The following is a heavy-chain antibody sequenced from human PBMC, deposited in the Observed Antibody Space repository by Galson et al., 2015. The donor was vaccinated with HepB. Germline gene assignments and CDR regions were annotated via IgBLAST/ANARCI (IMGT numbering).Heavy chain of an antibody. CDR2: ISPSSSTI. CDR1: GFTFSSYN. V-gene: IGHV3-48*02. CDR3: ARGLAAAGGNFDL. Sequence: LRLSCAASGFTFSSYNMNWVRQAPGKGLEWVSYISPSSSTIFYADSVKGRFTISRDNAKNSLYLQMNSLRDEDTAVYYCARGLAAAGGNFDLWGRGTLVTVSS. D-gene: IGHD6-13*01. J-gene: IGHJ2*01.